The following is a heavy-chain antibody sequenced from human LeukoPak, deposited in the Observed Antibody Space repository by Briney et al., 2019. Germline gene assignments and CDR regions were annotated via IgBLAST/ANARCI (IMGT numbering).Heavy chain of an antibody. V-gene: IGHV4-4*02. Sequence: SETLSLTCAVSGGSISSTNWWSWVRQPPGKGLEWIGEISHSGSTNYNPSLKSRLTMSIDKSKNQFSLRLTSVTAADTAVYYCARDGYYYDSSGYYYYYMDVWGKGTTVTISS. CDR1: GGSISSTNW. D-gene: IGHD3-22*01. J-gene: IGHJ6*03. CDR2: ISHSGST. CDR3: ARDGYYYDSSGYYYYYMDV.